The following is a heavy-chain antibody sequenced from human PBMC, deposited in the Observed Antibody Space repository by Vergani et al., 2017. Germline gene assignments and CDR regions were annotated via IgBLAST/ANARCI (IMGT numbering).Heavy chain of an antibody. CDR1: GFTFSSYA. D-gene: IGHD3-10*01. V-gene: IGHV3-30*18. CDR3: AKDYYGSGNSSMDV. J-gene: IGHJ6*02. CDR2: ISYDGSNK. Sequence: VQLLESGGGLVQPGGSLRLSCAASGFTFSSYAMSWVRQAPGKGLEWVAVISYDGSNKYYADSLKGRFTISRDNSKNSLYLQMNSLRAEDTAVYYCAKDYYGSGNSSMDVWGQGTTVTVSS.